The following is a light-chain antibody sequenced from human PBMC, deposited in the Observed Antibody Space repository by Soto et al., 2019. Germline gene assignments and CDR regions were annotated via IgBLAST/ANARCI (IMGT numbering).Light chain of an antibody. Sequence: QSALTQPPSVSGSPGQSVTISCTGTSGDVGGYNYVSWYQHHPGKAPKLMIYDVIKRPSGVPDRFSGSKSGNTASLTISGLQAEDEADYYCCSYAGSYTYVFGPGTKLTVL. CDR2: DVI. CDR1: SGDVGGYNY. J-gene: IGLJ1*01. CDR3: CSYAGSYTYV. V-gene: IGLV2-11*01.